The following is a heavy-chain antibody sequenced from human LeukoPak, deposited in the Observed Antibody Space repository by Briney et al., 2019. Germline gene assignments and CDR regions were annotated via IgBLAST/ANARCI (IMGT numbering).Heavy chain of an antibody. D-gene: IGHD6-19*01. V-gene: IGHV3-23*01. J-gene: IGHJ4*02. CDR3: AKDKSYSSGWYGPFDY. Sequence: GGSLRLSCAASGFTFSTYGMSWVRKAPGKGLEWVSAISGSGGSTYYADSVKGRLTISRDNSKNTLYLQMNSLRGEDTAVYYCAKDKSYSSGWYGPFDYWGQGTLVTVSS. CDR2: ISGSGGST. CDR1: GFTFSTYG.